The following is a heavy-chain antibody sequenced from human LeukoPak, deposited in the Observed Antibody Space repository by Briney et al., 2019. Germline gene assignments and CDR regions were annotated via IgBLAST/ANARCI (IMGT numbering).Heavy chain of an antibody. CDR3: AAPRDGYNLGY. Sequence: SETLSLTCTVSGGSISSYYWSWIRQPPGKGLEWIGYIYYSGSTNYSPSLKSRVTISVDTSKNQFSLKLSSVTAADTAVYYCAAPRDGYNLGYWGRGTRVTVSS. CDR1: GGSISSYY. J-gene: IGHJ4*02. CDR2: IYYSGST. D-gene: IGHD5-24*01. V-gene: IGHV4-59*08.